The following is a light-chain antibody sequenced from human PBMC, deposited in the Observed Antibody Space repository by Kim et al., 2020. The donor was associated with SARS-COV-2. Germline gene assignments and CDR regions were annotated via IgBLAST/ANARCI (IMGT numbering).Light chain of an antibody. V-gene: IGLV3-1*01. Sequence: SYELTQPPSVSVSPGQTASITCSGDKLGDKYACWYQQKPGQSPVLVIYEDTQRPSGIPERFSGSKSGDTATLTIGGTQAMDEADYYCQAWDSTTVIFGGGTQLTAL. J-gene: IGLJ2*01. CDR3: QAWDSTTVI. CDR2: EDT. CDR1: KLGDKY.